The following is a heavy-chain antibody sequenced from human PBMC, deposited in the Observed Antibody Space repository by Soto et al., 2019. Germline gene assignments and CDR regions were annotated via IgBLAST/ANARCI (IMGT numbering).Heavy chain of an antibody. J-gene: IGHJ5*02. CDR3: ARSSGWYVWFDP. CDR1: GYTFTSYA. V-gene: IGHV1-3*05. Sequence: QVQLVQSGAEEKKPGASVKVSCKASGYTFTSYAMHWVRQAPGQRLEWMGWINAGNGNTKYSQKFQGRVTITRDTSASTAYMELSSPRSEDTAVYYCARSSGWYVWFDPWGQGTLVTVSS. D-gene: IGHD6-13*01. CDR2: INAGNGNT.